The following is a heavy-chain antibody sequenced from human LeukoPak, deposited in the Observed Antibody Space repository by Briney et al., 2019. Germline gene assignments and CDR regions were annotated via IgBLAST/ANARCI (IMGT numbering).Heavy chain of an antibody. CDR3: ARARGYSSFGY. J-gene: IGHJ4*02. D-gene: IGHD5-18*01. Sequence: SETLSLTCTVSGGSISSYYWSWIRQPPGKGLEWIGYIYYSGSTYYNPSLKSRVTISVDRSKNQFSLKLSSVTAADTAVYYCARARGYSSFGYWGQGTLVTVSS. CDR2: IYYSGST. V-gene: IGHV4-59*08. CDR1: GGSISSYY.